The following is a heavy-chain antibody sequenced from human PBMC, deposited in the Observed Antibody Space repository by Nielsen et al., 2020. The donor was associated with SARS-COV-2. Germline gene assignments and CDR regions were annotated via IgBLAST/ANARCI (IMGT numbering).Heavy chain of an antibody. CDR2: IKQDGSEK. D-gene: IGHD3-22*01. CDR1: GFTFSNYW. CDR3: ARAPSPDDSSGGGY. J-gene: IGHJ4*02. Sequence: GESLKISCAASGFTFSNYWMSWVRQAPGKGLEWVANIKQDGSEKYYVDSVKGRFTISRDNAKNSLYLQMNSLRAEDTAVYYCARAPSPDDSSGGGYWGQGTLVTVSS. V-gene: IGHV3-7*01.